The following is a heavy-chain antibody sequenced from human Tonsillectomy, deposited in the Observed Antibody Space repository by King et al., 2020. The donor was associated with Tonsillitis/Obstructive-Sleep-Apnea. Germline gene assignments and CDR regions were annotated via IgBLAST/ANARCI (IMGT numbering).Heavy chain of an antibody. D-gene: IGHD2-15*01. J-gene: IGHJ4*02. CDR2: IIPIFGTA. V-gene: IGHV1-69*12. Sequence: VQLVQSGAEVKKPGSSVKVSCKASGGTFSSYAISWVRQAPGQGLEWMGGIIPIFGTANYAQKFQGRVTITADESTSTAYMELSRLRSEDTAVYDCARGGQGYCSGGSCYSLDYWGQGTLVTVSS. CDR1: GGTFSSYA. CDR3: ARGGQGYCSGGSCYSLDY.